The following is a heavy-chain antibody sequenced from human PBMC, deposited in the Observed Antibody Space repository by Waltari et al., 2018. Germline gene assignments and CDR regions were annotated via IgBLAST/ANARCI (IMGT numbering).Heavy chain of an antibody. CDR1: GFTFSSYS. CDR3: ASATVPAAIAYYFDY. J-gene: IGHJ4*02. D-gene: IGHD2-2*01. CDR2: ISSSSSYI. Sequence: EVQLVESGGGLVKPGGSLRLSCAASGFTFSSYSMNWVRQAPGKGLEWVSYISSSSSYIYYADSVKGRFTISRDNAKNSLYLQMNSLRAEDTAVYYCASATVPAAIAYYFDYWGQGTLVTVSS. V-gene: IGHV3-21*01.